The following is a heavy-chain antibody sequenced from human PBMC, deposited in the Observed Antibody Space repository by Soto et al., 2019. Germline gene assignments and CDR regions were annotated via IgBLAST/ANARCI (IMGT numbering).Heavy chain of an antibody. D-gene: IGHD5-18*01. CDR3: ARDGWIQLWLPYYYYGMDV. CDR1: GFTFSSYW. Sequence: VQLVESGGGLVQPGGSLRLSCAASGFTFSSYWMSWVRQAPGKGLEWVANIKQDGSEKYYVDSVKGRFTISRDNAKNSLYLQMNSLRAEDTAVYYCARDGWIQLWLPYYYYGMDVWGQGTTVTVSS. CDR2: IKQDGSEK. V-gene: IGHV3-7*03. J-gene: IGHJ6*02.